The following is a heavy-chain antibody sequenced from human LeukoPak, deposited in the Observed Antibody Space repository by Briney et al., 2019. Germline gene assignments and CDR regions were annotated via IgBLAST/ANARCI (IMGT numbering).Heavy chain of an antibody. Sequence: GASVKVSCKASGYTFTSYGISWVRQAPGQGLEWMGWISAYNGNTNYAQKLQGRVTMTTDTSTSTAYMELSSLRSEDTAVYYCARALTPAIVGAADDAFDIWGQGTMVTVSS. CDR1: GYTFTSYG. CDR3: ARALTPAIVGAADDAFDI. J-gene: IGHJ3*02. V-gene: IGHV1-18*01. CDR2: ISAYNGNT. D-gene: IGHD1-26*01.